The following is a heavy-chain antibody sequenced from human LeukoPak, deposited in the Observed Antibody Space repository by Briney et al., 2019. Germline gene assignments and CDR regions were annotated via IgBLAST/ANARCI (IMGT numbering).Heavy chain of an antibody. CDR3: ARDRSYYSDTGADS. V-gene: IGHV4-59*12. J-gene: IGHJ5*01. Sequence: SETLSLTCTVSGGSISSYYWSWIRQPPGTGLEWIGYIYYSGSTNYNPSPKSRVTISVDTSKNQFSLRLSSVTAADTAVYYCARDRSYYSDTGADSWGQGILVIVSS. CDR1: GGSISSYY. CDR2: IYYSGST. D-gene: IGHD3-22*01.